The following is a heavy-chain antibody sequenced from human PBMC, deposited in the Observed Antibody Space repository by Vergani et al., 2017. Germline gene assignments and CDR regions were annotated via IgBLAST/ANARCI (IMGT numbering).Heavy chain of an antibody. Sequence: VQLVETGGGLIQPGGSLRLSCAASGFTFSSYGMHWVRQAPGKGLEWVAVISYDGSNKYYADSVKGRFTISRDNSKNTLYLQMNSLRAEDTAVYYCAKGGVDYDSSGYYYYFQHWGQGTLVTVSS. V-gene: IGHV3-30*18. J-gene: IGHJ1*01. CDR2: ISYDGSNK. CDR1: GFTFSSYG. CDR3: AKGGVDYDSSGYYYYFQH. D-gene: IGHD3-22*01.